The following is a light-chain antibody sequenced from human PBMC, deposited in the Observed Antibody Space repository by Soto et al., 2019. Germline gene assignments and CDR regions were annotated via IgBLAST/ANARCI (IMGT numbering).Light chain of an antibody. V-gene: IGKV3-20*01. Sequence: EIVLTQSPGTLSVSPGERATLSCRASQSVSTNFLGWYQQKKGQAPRLLIYGASSRATGIPDRFSGSGSGTDFTLTISRLEPEDFAVYYCQHYGSSLFTFGPGTKVEIK. CDR3: QHYGSSLFT. CDR2: GAS. J-gene: IGKJ3*01. CDR1: QSVSTNF.